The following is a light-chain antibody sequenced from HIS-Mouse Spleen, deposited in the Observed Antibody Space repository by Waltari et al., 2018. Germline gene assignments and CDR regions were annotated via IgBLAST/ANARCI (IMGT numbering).Light chain of an antibody. V-gene: IGLV2-8*01. CDR1: SSDVGGYNY. Sequence: QSALTQPPSASGSPGQSVTISCTGTSSDVGGYNYVSWYQQHPGKAPKLMIYEVSKRPSGVPDRVSGSKSGNTASLTVSGLQAEDEADYYGSSYAGSNNLVFGGGTKLTVL. J-gene: IGLJ2*01. CDR3: SSYAGSNNLV. CDR2: EVS.